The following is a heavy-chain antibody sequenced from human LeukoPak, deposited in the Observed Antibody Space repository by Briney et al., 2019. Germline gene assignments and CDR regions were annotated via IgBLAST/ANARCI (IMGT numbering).Heavy chain of an antibody. D-gene: IGHD6-13*01. CDR2: ISSSSSYI. CDR1: GFTFSSYS. V-gene: IGHV3-21*01. Sequence: GGSLRLSCAASGFTFSSYSMNWVRQAPGKGLERVSSISSSSSYIYYADSVKGRFTISRDNAKNSLYLQMNSLRAEDTAVYYCARDWPTIAAADTIPEYFQHWGQGTLVTVSS. J-gene: IGHJ1*01. CDR3: ARDWPTIAAADTIPEYFQH.